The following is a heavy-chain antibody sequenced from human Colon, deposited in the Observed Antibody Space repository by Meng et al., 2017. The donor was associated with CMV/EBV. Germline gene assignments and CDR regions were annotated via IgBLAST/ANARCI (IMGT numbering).Heavy chain of an antibody. CDR1: GFTFSSYA. J-gene: IGHJ4*02. CDR2: VNAGGSDT. D-gene: IGHD2-21*01. V-gene: IGHV3-23*01. Sequence: GESLKISCAASGFTFSSYAMSWVRQAPGKGLEWVSTVNAGGSDTYYADSVKGRFTISRDNSKNTLYLQMNSLRVEDTAIYYCVRADRCGGDCYDRPLDYWGQGSLVTVSS. CDR3: VRADRCGGDCYDRPLDY.